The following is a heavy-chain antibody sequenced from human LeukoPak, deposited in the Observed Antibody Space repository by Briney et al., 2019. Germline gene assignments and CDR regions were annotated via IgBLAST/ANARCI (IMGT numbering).Heavy chain of an antibody. Sequence: SETLSLTCTVSGGSISSYYWSWIRQPAGKGLEWIGRIYTSGSANYNPSLKSRVTMSVDTSKNQFSLKLSSVTAADTAVYYCARGRPAYYYDSSGYYFDFWGQGALVTVSS. D-gene: IGHD3-22*01. CDR1: GGSISSYY. CDR2: IYTSGSA. CDR3: ARGRPAYYYDSSGYYFDF. J-gene: IGHJ4*02. V-gene: IGHV4-4*07.